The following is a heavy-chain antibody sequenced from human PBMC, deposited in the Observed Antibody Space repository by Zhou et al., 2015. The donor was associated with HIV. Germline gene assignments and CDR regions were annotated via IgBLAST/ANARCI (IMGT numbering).Heavy chain of an antibody. CDR3: SRGRYGDY. Sequence: QVQLVQSGAEVKKPGASVKVSCKASGYTFTSYGINWVRQAPGQGLEWMAWISTYSGNTDYAQKVQGRVSVTTDTSTSTAYMELGSLTSDDTAVYFCSRGRYGDYWGQGTLVTVSS. D-gene: IGHD1-1*01. CDR1: GYTFTSYG. J-gene: IGHJ4*02. CDR2: ISTYSGNT. V-gene: IGHV1-18*01.